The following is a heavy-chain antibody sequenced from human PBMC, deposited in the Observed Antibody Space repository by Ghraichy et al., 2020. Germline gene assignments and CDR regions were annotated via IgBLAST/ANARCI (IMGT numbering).Heavy chain of an antibody. V-gene: IGHV4-59*01. Sequence: SQTLSLTCTVYGGSISSYYWSWIRQPPGKGLEWIGYIYYSGSTNYNPSLKIRVTISVDTSKNQFSLKLSSVTAADTAVYYCAREGVTAMATGYFDYWGQGTLVTVSS. CDR2: IYYSGST. CDR1: GGSISSYY. D-gene: IGHD5-18*01. J-gene: IGHJ4*02. CDR3: AREGVTAMATGYFDY.